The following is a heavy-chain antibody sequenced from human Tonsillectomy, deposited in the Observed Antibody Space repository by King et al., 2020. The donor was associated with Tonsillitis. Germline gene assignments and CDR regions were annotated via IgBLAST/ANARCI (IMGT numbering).Heavy chain of an antibody. V-gene: IGHV3-15*01. CDR2: IKSNPAGGTT. J-gene: IGHJ1*01. CDR3: VHIRDPRSWSLGS. D-gene: IGHD6-13*01. Sequence: DVQLVESGGDLIKPGGSLRLSCVVSGLTFRDAWMTWVRQAPGKGLEWVGRIKSNPAGGTTDFAAPVKGRFTISRDDSKSMVYLQMNSLKVEDTAVYYCVHIRDPRSWSLGSWGQGTLVTVSS. CDR1: GLTFRDAW.